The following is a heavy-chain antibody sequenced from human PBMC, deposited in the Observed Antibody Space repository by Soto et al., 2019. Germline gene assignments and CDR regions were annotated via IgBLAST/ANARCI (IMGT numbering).Heavy chain of an antibody. V-gene: IGHV4-34*01. D-gene: IGHD3-10*01. J-gene: IGHJ6*02. CDR3: ARTAAVRGVIKYYYYYGMDV. CDR2: INHSGST. CDR1: GGSFSGYY. Sequence: PSETLSLTCAVYGGSFSGYYWSWIRQPPGKGLEWIGEINHSGSTNYNPSLKSRVTISVDTSKNQSSLKLSSVTAADTAVYYCARTAAVRGVIKYYYYYGMDVWGQGTTVTVSS.